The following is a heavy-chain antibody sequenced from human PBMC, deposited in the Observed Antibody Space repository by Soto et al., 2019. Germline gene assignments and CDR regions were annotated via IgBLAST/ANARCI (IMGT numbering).Heavy chain of an antibody. J-gene: IGHJ4*02. V-gene: IGHV1-69*01. CDR1: GGTFSSYA. D-gene: IGHD5-12*01. CDR2: IIPIFGTA. Sequence: QVQLVQSGAEVKKPGSSVKVSCKASGGTFSSYAISWVRQAPGQGLEWMGGIIPIFGTANYAQKFQGRVTITADESTSTAYMELSRVRSEDTDVYYCERAELRGYSGYDLKCWGQGTLVTVSS. CDR3: ERAELRGYSGYDLKC.